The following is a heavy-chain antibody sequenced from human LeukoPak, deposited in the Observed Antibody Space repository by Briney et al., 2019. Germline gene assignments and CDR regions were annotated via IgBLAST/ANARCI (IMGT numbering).Heavy chain of an antibody. CDR2: IRYDGSNK. V-gene: IGHV3-30*02. CDR3: ARGLRLRPSYYYYMDV. D-gene: IGHD4-17*01. J-gene: IGHJ6*03. Sequence: GGSLRLSCAASGFTFSSYGMHWVRQAPGKGLEWVAFIRYDGSNKYYADSVKGRFTISRDNSKNTLYLQMNSLRAEDTAVYYCARGLRLRPSYYYYMDVWGKGTTVTVSS. CDR1: GFTFSSYG.